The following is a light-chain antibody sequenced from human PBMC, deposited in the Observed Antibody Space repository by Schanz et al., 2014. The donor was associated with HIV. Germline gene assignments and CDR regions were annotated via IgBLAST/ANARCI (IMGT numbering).Light chain of an antibody. CDR1: SSSIGSNT. CDR3: QSYDSSLSGRV. J-gene: IGLJ3*02. Sequence: QSVLTQSPSASGTPGQRVTISCSGSSSSIGSNTVNWYKQLPGTAPKLLIYTNNQRPSGVPDRFSGSRSGTSASLAISGLQAQDEADYYCQSYDSSLSGRVFGGGTKLTVL. V-gene: IGLV1-44*01. CDR2: TNN.